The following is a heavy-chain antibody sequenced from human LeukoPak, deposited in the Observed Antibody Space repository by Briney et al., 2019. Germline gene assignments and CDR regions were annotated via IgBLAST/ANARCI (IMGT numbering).Heavy chain of an antibody. CDR1: GFTFSSYA. D-gene: IGHD2-21*02. V-gene: IGHV3-66*01. J-gene: IGHJ4*02. CDR2: IYSGGST. Sequence: GGSLRLSCAASGFTFSSYAMSWVRQAPGKGLEWVSVIYSGGSTYYADSVKGRFTISRDNSKNTLYLQMNSLRAEDTAVYYCARDFPAYCGGDCYSLDYWGQGTLVTVSS. CDR3: ARDFPAYCGGDCYSLDY.